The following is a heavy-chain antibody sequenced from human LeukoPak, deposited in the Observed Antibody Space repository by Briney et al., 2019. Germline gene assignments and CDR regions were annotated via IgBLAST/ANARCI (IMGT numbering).Heavy chain of an antibody. CDR1: GFTVSSNY. J-gene: IGHJ4*02. D-gene: IGHD6-6*01. CDR3: ARDGARDPSIAGTVGGYYFDY. CDR2: IYSGGST. Sequence: GGSLRLSCAASGFTVSSNYMNWVRQAPGKGLEWVSVIYSGGSTYYADSVKGRFTISRDNSKNTLYLQMNSLRAGDTAVYYCARDGARDPSIAGTVGGYYFDYWGQGTLVTVSS. V-gene: IGHV3-66*02.